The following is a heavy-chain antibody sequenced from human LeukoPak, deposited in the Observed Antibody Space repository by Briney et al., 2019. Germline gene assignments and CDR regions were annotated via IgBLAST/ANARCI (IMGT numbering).Heavy chain of an antibody. D-gene: IGHD3-10*01. CDR3: VRGWFLSVWSYHWDV. Sequence: PGGSLRLSCAASGFTFSNYWMTWVRQAPGKGLEWVANIKEDGSEKYYVDSVKGRFTISRDDAKNPLYLEINSLRVEDTAVYYCVRGWFLSVWSYHWDVWGQGTTVTVSS. V-gene: IGHV3-7*01. J-gene: IGHJ6*02. CDR2: IKEDGSEK. CDR1: GFTFSNYW.